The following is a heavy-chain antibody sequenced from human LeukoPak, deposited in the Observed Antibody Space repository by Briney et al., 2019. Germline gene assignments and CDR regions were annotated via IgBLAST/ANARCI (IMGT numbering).Heavy chain of an antibody. V-gene: IGHV3-33*01. D-gene: IGHD5-18*01. CDR3: ARDSGIQLWLDY. CDR2: IWYDGSNK. J-gene: IGHJ4*02. Sequence: GGSLRLSCAASGFTFSSYGMHWVRQAPGKGLEWVAVIWYDGSNKYYADSVKGRFTISRDNSKNTLYLQINSLRAEDTAVYYCARDSGIQLWLDYWGQGTLVTVSS. CDR1: GFTFSSYG.